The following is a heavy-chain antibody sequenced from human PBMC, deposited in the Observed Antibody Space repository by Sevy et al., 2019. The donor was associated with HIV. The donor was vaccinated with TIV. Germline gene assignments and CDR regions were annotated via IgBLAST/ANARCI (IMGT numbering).Heavy chain of an antibody. CDR1: GFTFSSYA. Sequence: GGSLRLSCAASGFTFSSYAMHWVRQAPGKGLEWVAVISYDGSNKYYADSVKGRFTISRDNSKNTLYLQMNSLRAEDTAVYYCARDQGSGLAAAGTKRNYYDGMDVWGQGTTVTVSS. CDR3: ARDQGSGLAAAGTKRNYYDGMDV. CDR2: ISYDGSNK. J-gene: IGHJ6*02. D-gene: IGHD6-13*01. V-gene: IGHV3-30-3*01.